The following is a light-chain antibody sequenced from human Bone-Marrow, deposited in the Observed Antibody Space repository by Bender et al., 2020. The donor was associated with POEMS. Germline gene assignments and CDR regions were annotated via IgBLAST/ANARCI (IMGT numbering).Light chain of an antibody. CDR2: KDS. V-gene: IGLV3-25*03. CDR3: CSYAGSSTYV. J-gene: IGLJ1*01. CDR1: ALPNQY. Sequence: SYELTQPPSVSVSPGQTARITCSGDALPNQYAYWYQQKSGQAPVLVMFKDSERPSGVSDHFSGSKSGNTASLTISGLQADDEADYFCCSYAGSSTYVFGTGTKVTVL.